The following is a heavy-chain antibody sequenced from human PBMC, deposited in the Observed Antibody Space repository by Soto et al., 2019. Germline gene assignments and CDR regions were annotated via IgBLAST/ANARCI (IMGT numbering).Heavy chain of an antibody. Sequence: QVQLVQSGAEVKKPGASVKVSCKASGYTFTGYYMHWVRQAPGQGLEWMGWINPNSGGTNYAQKFQGRVTMTRDTSISTAYMELSRLRSDDTDVYYCARDRDIVLMVYAKGVYGMDVWGQGTTVTVSS. CDR3: ARDRDIVLMVYAKGVYGMDV. CDR2: INPNSGGT. D-gene: IGHD2-8*01. CDR1: GYTFTGYY. J-gene: IGHJ6*02. V-gene: IGHV1-2*02.